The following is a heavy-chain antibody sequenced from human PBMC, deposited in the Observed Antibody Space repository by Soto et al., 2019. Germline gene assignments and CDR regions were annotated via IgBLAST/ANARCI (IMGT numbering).Heavy chain of an antibody. CDR2: VILILGIA. D-gene: IGHD6-19*01. J-gene: IGHJ6*03. CDR1: GGTFSSYT. V-gene: IGHV1-69*08. Sequence: QVQLVQSGAEVKKPGSSVKVSCKASGGTFSSYTISWVRQAPGQGLEWMGRVILILGIANYTQKFQGRVSITADKSTSTAYVELSSLRSEDKAVYYCARDLAVAGPGYYYYYMDAWGKGTTVTVAS. CDR3: ARDLAVAGPGYYYYYMDA.